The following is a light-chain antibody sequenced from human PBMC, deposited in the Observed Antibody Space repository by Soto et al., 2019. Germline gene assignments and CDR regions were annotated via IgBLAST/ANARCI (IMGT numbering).Light chain of an antibody. Sequence: EIVLTQSPGTLSLSPGERATLSCRASQSVSSSYLAWYQQKPGQAPRLLIYGASARATVIPDRFSGSGSGTDFTLSISRLEPEDFAVYYCQQYGSSSLTFGGGTKVEIK. V-gene: IGKV3-20*01. CDR2: GAS. J-gene: IGKJ4*01. CDR1: QSVSSSY. CDR3: QQYGSSSLT.